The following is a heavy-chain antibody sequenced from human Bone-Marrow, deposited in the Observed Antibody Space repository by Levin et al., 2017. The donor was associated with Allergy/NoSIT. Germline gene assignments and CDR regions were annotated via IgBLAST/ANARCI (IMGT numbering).Heavy chain of an antibody. V-gene: IGHV3-21*01. CDR3: ARGVDSSGYYFFDY. CDR1: GFTFSSYS. J-gene: IGHJ4*02. D-gene: IGHD3-22*01. CDR2: ISSSSSYI. Sequence: GGSLRLSCAASGFTFSSYSMNWVRQAPGKGLEWVSSISSSSSYIYYADSVKGRFTISRDNAKNSLYLQMNSLRAEDTAVYYCARGVDSSGYYFFDYWGQGTLVTVSS.